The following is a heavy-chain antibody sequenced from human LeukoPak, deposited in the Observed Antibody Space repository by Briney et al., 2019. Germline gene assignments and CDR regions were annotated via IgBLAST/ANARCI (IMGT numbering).Heavy chain of an antibody. V-gene: IGHV3-23*01. Sequence: GGSLRLSCAASGFTFSNYAMSWVRQAPGKGLEWVSAISGSGGITYYADSVKGRFTISRDNSKNTLYMQMKSLRAADTAVYYCAPATADYWGQGTLVTVSS. CDR3: APATADY. CDR1: GFTFSNYA. J-gene: IGHJ4*02. CDR2: ISGSGGIT. D-gene: IGHD2-2*01.